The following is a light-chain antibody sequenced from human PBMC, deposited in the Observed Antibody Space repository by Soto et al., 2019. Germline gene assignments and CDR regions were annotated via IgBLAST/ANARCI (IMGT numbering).Light chain of an antibody. V-gene: IGKV1-5*03. Sequence: EIQMTQSPPSVSASVGDRVTITCRASQSIKSWLAWYQQKPGKAPKLLIYEASSLESGVPSRFGGSGSGTEFTLTISSLQPDDVATYYCQQYNTYSWTFGQGTKVDIK. J-gene: IGKJ1*01. CDR2: EAS. CDR1: QSIKSW. CDR3: QQYNTYSWT.